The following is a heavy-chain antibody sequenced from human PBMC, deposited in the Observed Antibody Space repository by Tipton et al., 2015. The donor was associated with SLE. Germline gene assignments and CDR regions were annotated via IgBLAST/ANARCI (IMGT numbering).Heavy chain of an antibody. Sequence: TLSLTCTVSNGSINLYYWSWIRQSPVKGLEYIGHVYYLGATNYSPSFESRVAMSVDTSKNQFSLRLRSVTAADTAVYYCARLAHYNSNWYLGVWGQGSLVTVSS. CDR3: ARLAHYNSNWYLGV. D-gene: IGHD3-22*01. CDR1: NGSINLYY. V-gene: IGHV4-59*08. J-gene: IGHJ4*02. CDR2: VYYLGAT.